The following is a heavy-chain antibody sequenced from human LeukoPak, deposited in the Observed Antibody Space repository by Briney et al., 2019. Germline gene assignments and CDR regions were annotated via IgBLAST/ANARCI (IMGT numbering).Heavy chain of an antibody. CDR2: ISYDGSNK. V-gene: IGHV3-30-3*01. CDR1: GFTFSSYA. Sequence: GRSLRLSCAASGFTFSSYAMHWVRQAPSKGLEWVAVISYDGSNKYYADSVKGRFTISRDNSKNTLYLQMNSLRAEDTAVYYCARDRPTSFDYWGQGTLVTVSS. CDR3: ARDRPTSFDY. J-gene: IGHJ4*02.